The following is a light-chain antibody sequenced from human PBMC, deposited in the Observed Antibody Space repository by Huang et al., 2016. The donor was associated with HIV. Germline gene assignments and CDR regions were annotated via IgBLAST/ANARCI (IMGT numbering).Light chain of an antibody. CDR3: QQYNNWPPKIT. V-gene: IGKV3-15*01. CDR1: QSVSSN. Sequence: EIVMTQSPATLSVSPGERATLSCRASQSVSSNLAWYQQKPGQAPRLLIYGASTRSTGIPARFRGSGSGTEFTLTISSLQSEDFAVYYCQQYNNWPPKITFGQGTRLEIK. CDR2: GAS. J-gene: IGKJ5*01.